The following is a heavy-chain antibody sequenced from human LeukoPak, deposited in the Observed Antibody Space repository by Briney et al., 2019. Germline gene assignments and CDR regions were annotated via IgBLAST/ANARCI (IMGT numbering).Heavy chain of an antibody. CDR3: ARHSYCSGGSCRPSYYYYYMDV. CDR2: IYPGDSDT. J-gene: IGHJ6*03. D-gene: IGHD2-15*01. V-gene: IGHV5-51*01. CDR1: GYSFTSYW. Sequence: GESLKISCKGSGYSFTSYWIGWVRQMPGKGLVWMGIIYPGDSDTRYSPSFQGQVTISADKSISTAYLQWSSLKASDTAMYYCARHSYCSGGSCRPSYYYYYMDVWGKGTTVTVSS.